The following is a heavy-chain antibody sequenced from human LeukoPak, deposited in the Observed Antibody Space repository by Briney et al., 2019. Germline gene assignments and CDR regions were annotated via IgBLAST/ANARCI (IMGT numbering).Heavy chain of an antibody. CDR2: ISSSSSYT. V-gene: IGHV3-11*06. Sequence: GGSLRLSCAASGFTFSDYYMIWIRQAPGKGLEWVSYISSSSSYTDYADSVKGRFTISRDHAKNSLYLQMNSLRAEDTAVYYCARGYYYYYGVDVWGKGTTVTVSS. J-gene: IGHJ6*04. CDR1: GFTFSDYY. CDR3: ARGYYYYYGVDV.